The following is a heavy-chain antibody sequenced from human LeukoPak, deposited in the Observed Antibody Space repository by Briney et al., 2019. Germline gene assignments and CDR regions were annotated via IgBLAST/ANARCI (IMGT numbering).Heavy chain of an antibody. CDR1: GFTFSSYA. V-gene: IGHV3-23*01. D-gene: IGHD2-2*01. Sequence: GGSLRLSCAASGFTFSSYAMSWVRQAPGKGLEWVSAISGSGGSTYYADSVKGRFTISRDNSKNTLYLQMNSLRAEDTAVHYCAGGGYCSSTSCPGGFDYWGQGTLVTVSS. CDR2: ISGSGGST. J-gene: IGHJ4*02. CDR3: AGGGYCSSTSCPGGFDY.